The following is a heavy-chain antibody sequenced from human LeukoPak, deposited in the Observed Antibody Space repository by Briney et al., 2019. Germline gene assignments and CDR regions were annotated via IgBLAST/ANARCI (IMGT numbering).Heavy chain of an antibody. CDR2: INPSGGST. D-gene: IGHD4-17*01. Sequence: ASVKVSCKASGYTFTSYGISWVRQAPGQGLEWMGIINPSGGSTSYAQKFQGRVTMTRDMSTSTVYMELSSLRSEDTAVYYCARGRTVTPVFDYWGQGTLVTVSS. CDR1: GYTFTSYG. V-gene: IGHV1-46*01. CDR3: ARGRTVTPVFDY. J-gene: IGHJ4*02.